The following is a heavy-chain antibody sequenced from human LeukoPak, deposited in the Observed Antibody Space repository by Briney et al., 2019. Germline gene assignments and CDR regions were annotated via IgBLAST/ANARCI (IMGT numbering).Heavy chain of an antibody. Sequence: QSGGSLRLSCTVSGFTVSSNSMSWVRQAPGKGLEWVSFIYSGTIHYSDSVKGRFTISRDNSKNTLYPQMNSLRAEDTAVYYCARRAGAYSHPYDYWGQGTLVTVSS. CDR3: ARRAGAYSHPYDY. J-gene: IGHJ4*02. CDR2: IYSGTI. D-gene: IGHD4/OR15-4a*01. CDR1: GFTVSSNS. V-gene: IGHV3-53*01.